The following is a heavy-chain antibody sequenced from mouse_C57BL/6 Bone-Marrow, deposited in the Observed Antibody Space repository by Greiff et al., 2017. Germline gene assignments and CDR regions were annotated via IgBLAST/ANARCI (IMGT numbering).Heavy chain of an antibody. CDR3: ERGRAYYLDY. CDR1: GYAFSSSW. D-gene: IGHD3-3*01. CDR2: IYPGGGDT. V-gene: IGHV1-82*01. Sequence: VQLQQSGPELVKPGASVKISCKASGYAFSSSWMNWVKQRPGKGLEWIGRIYPGGGDTNYNGKFKGKATLTVDKSSSTAYMQLSSLTSADSAVYFSERGRAYYLDYWGQGTTLTVSS. J-gene: IGHJ2*01.